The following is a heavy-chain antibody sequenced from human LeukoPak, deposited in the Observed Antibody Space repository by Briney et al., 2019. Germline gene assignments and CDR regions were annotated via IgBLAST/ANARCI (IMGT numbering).Heavy chain of an antibody. J-gene: IGHJ4*02. CDR1: GGSIGSYY. CDR2: IYYSGST. D-gene: IGHD5-12*01. Sequence: PSETLSLTCTVSGGSIGSYYWSWIRQPPGKGLEYIGYIYYSGSTDYNPSLKSRVTISVDTSKNRFSLNLSSVTAADTAVYYCARHSGRLGPFDYWGQGTLVTVSS. V-gene: IGHV4-59*08. CDR3: ARHSGRLGPFDY.